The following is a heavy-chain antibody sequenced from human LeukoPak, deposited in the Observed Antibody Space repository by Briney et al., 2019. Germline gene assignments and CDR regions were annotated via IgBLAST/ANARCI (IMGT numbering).Heavy chain of an antibody. CDR3: SRLPDP. J-gene: IGHJ5*02. Sequence: SETLSLTCAVYGGSFSGYYWSWIRQPPGKGLEWIGEINHSGSTNYNPSLKSRVTISLAKSENQFSLKLSSVTAADTAVYYCSRLPDPWGQGTLVTVSS. V-gene: IGHV4-34*01. CDR2: INHSGST. CDR1: GGSFSGYY.